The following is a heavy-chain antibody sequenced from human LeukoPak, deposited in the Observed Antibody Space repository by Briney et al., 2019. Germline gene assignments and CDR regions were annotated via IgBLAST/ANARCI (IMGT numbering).Heavy chain of an antibody. Sequence: ASVKVSCKASGYTFTSYDINWVRQATGQGLEWMGWMNPNSGNTGYAQKFQGRVTMTRNTSISTAYMELSSLRSEDTAVYYCARGPPLLRFLEWLFPPIFDYWGQGTLVTVSS. CDR3: ARGPPLLRFLEWLFPPIFDY. J-gene: IGHJ4*02. V-gene: IGHV1-8*01. D-gene: IGHD3-3*01. CDR1: GYTFTSYD. CDR2: MNPNSGNT.